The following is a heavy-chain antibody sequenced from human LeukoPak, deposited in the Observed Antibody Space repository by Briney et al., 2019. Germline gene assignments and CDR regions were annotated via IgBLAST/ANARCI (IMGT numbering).Heavy chain of an antibody. CDR2: IYSSGSN. CDR1: GGSVSGYS. J-gene: IGHJ4*02. D-gene: IGHD5-12*01. V-gene: IGHV4-4*07. CDR3: AREPTSGREPTSGRPLDY. Sequence: SEPLSLTCTVSGGSVSGYSWSWIRQPAGKGLEWIGRIYSSGSNNYNPSLKSRVTMSLDTSKSHLSLNLSSVTAADTAVYYCAREPTSGREPTSGRPLDYWGQGTLVTVSS.